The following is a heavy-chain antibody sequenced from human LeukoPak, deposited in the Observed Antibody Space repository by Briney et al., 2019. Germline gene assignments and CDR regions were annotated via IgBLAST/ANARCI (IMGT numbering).Heavy chain of an antibody. V-gene: IGHV4-34*01. Sequence: SETLSLTCAVYGGSFSGYYWSWIRQPPGKGLEWIGEINHSGSTNYNPSLKSRVTISVDTSKNQFSLKLSSVTAADTAVYYCARGLCSGGSCLNTDWGQGTLVTVSS. CDR1: GGSFSGYY. CDR3: ARGLCSGGSCLNTD. J-gene: IGHJ4*02. CDR2: INHSGST. D-gene: IGHD2-15*01.